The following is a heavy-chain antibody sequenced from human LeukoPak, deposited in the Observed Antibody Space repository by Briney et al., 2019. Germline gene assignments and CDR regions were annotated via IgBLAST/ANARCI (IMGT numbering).Heavy chain of an antibody. CDR3: AKPSSTSYELFDY. CDR2: INPNSGGT. V-gene: IGHV1-2*02. CDR1: GYTFTGYH. Sequence: ASVKVSCKASGYTFTGYHMDWVRQAPGQGLEWMGWINPNSGGTNYAQKFQGRVTMTRDTSISTAYMELSRLRSDDTAVYYCAKPSSTSYELFDYWGQGTLVTVSA. D-gene: IGHD2-2*01. J-gene: IGHJ4*02.